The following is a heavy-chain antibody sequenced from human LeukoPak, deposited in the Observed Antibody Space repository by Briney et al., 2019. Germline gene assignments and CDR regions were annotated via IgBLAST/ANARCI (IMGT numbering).Heavy chain of an antibody. CDR1: GFTFTLYS. CDR2: ISSGSSHI. Sequence: GGSLRLSCAASGFTFTLYSMNWVRQAPGKGLEWVSAISSGSSHIYYADSLKGRFTISRDNAKNSLYLQMNSLRAEDTAVYYCARDFRTQFDGYSPPYHFHYRGQGTLGTVS. V-gene: IGHV3-21*01. J-gene: IGHJ4*02. CDR3: ARDFRTQFDGYSPPYHFHY. D-gene: IGHD5-24*01.